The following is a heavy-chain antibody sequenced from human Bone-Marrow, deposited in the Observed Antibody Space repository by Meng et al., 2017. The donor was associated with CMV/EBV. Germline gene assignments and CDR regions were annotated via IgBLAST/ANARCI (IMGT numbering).Heavy chain of an antibody. D-gene: IGHD2-2*01. CDR1: GYTVTDYY. J-gene: IGHJ4*02. Sequence: QVRLVQAGAEVKKPGASVKVSCKASGYTVTDYYIHWVRQAPGQWLEWMGWINPNDDTNYAQNFQGRVTMTRDMSINTVYMELSRLTSDDTAVYYCARVPAAMPGVDYWGQGTLVTVSS. CDR3: ARVPAAMPGVDY. V-gene: IGHV1-2*02. CDR2: INPNDDT.